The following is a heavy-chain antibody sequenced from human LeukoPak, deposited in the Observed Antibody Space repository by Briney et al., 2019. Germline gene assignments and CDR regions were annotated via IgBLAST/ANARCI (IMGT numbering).Heavy chain of an antibody. V-gene: IGHV4-31*03. CDR1: GGSISSGGYY. J-gene: IGHJ4*02. D-gene: IGHD6-6*01. CDR2: IYYSGST. Sequence: SQTLSLTCTVSGGSISSGGYYWSWIRQHPGKGLEWIGYIYYSGSTYYNPSLKSRVTISVDTSKNQFSLKLSSVTAADTAVYYCARSRYSSSSPLDYWGQGTLVTVSS. CDR3: ARSRYSSSSPLDY.